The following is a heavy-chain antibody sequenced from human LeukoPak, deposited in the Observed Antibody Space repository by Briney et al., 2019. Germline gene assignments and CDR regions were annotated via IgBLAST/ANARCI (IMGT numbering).Heavy chain of an antibody. CDR1: GFTFDGYA. Sequence: GGSLRLSCAASGFTFDGYAMHWVRQAPGKGLEWVSGISWNNDNIGYADSVKGRFTISRDNAKNSLYLQMNSLRAEDTALYYCAKRRMGHYFDYWGQGTLVTVSS. CDR2: ISWNNDNI. CDR3: AKRRMGHYFDY. D-gene: IGHD2-8*01. J-gene: IGHJ4*02. V-gene: IGHV3-9*01.